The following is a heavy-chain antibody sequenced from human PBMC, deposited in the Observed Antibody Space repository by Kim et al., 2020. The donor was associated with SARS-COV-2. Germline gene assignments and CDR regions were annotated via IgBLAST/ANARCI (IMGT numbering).Heavy chain of an antibody. Sequence: TKDNPTLKSRVTISVDTSKNQFSLKLSSVTAADTAVYYCARRRGGTYYFDYWGQGTLVTVSS. J-gene: IGHJ4*02. D-gene: IGHD2-15*01. CDR3: ARRRGGTYYFDY. V-gene: IGHV4-59*01. CDR2: T.